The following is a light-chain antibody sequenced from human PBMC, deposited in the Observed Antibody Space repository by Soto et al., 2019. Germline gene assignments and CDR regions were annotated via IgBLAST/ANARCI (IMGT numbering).Light chain of an antibody. Sequence: AVQMTQSPSSLSASVGDRVTITCRASQAISSDLGWYQVKPGKVPKLLIYAASNLHSEVPSRFIGHGYRTDFTLTISSLQPGDVATYYCLQDYNCPRTFGQGTKVEI. CDR1: QAISSD. CDR3: LQDYNCPRT. CDR2: AAS. J-gene: IGKJ1*01. V-gene: IGKV1-6*01.